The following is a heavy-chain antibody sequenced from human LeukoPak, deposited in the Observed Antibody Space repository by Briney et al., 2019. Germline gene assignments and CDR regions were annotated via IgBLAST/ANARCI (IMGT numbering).Heavy chain of an antibody. CDR3: TTDQYYGDYTRRGDI. CDR2: IKSKTDGGTT. J-gene: IGHJ3*02. D-gene: IGHD4-17*01. Sequence: GRSLRLSCAASGFAFSDYYMTWIRQAPGKGLEWVGRIKSKTDGGTTDYAAPVKGRFTISRDDSKNTLYLQMNSLKTEDTAVYYCTTDQYYGDYTRRGDIWGQGTMVTVSS. V-gene: IGHV3-15*01. CDR1: GFAFSDYY.